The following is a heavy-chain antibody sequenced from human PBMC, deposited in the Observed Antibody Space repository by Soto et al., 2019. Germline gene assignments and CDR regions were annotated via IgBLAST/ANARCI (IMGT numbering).Heavy chain of an antibody. J-gene: IGHJ5*02. V-gene: IGHV4-39*01. CDR1: GDSISNRRLY. CDR3: ARDYFDSSDYTTNWFDP. CDR2: IYHTGNA. D-gene: IGHD3-22*01. Sequence: SETLSLTCSVSGDSISNRRLYWAWIRQPPGEGLEWIGSIYHTGNAYYNPSLKSRVTIFVDTSKNQFSLKLTSVTAADTALYYCARDYFDSSDYTTNWFDPWGQGSLVTVSS.